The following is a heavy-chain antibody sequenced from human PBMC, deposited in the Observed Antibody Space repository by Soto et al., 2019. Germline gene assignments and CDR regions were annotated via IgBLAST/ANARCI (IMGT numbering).Heavy chain of an antibody. V-gene: IGHV3-30-3*01. Sequence: QVQLVESGGGVVQPGRSLRLSCAASGFTFSSYAMHWVRQAPGKGLEWVAVISYDGSNKYYADSVKGRFTISRDNSKNTLYLQMNSLRAEDTAVYYCARDVDTAMVYVDYWGQGTLXTXX. CDR3: ARDVDTAMVYVDY. CDR2: ISYDGSNK. CDR1: GFTFSSYA. D-gene: IGHD5-18*01. J-gene: IGHJ4*02.